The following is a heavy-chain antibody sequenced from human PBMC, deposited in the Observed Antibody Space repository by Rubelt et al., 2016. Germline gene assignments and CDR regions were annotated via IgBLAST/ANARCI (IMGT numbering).Heavy chain of an antibody. CDR2: IFSSGGT. V-gene: IGHV4-39*01. CDR3: ASGSSEWLMDAFDI. CDR1: GGSISGSSYY. D-gene: IGHD1-26*01. Sequence: QQQLQESGPGLVKPSETLSLTCIVSGGSISGSSYYWGWIRQPPGKGLEWIASIFSSGGTSYSPSLKSRVTLSVDTSKNQFSLTLKSVPAADTAVYYCASGSSEWLMDAFDIWGQGTMVTVSS. J-gene: IGHJ3*02.